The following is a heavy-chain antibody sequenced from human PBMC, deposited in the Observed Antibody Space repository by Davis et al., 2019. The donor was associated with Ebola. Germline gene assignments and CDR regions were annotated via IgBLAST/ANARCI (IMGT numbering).Heavy chain of an antibody. CDR1: GGTFSSYA. Sequence: SVKVSCKASGGTFSSYAISWVRQAPGQGLEWMGGIIPIFGTANYAQKFQGRVTITADESTSTAYMELSSLRSEDTAVYYCARDSVGLQWNYYYGMDVWGQGTTVTVSS. V-gene: IGHV1-69*13. D-gene: IGHD4-11*01. CDR2: IIPIFGTA. CDR3: ARDSVGLQWNYYYGMDV. J-gene: IGHJ6*02.